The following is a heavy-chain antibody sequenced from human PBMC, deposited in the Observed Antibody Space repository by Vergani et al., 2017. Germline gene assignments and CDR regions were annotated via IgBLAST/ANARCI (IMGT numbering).Heavy chain of an antibody. V-gene: IGHV3-33*03. D-gene: IGHD5-18*01. CDR2: IWYDGSNK. CDR3: ATNGYSYGGTHYYYGMDV. J-gene: IGHJ6*02. CDR1: GFTFSSYG. Sequence: QVQLVESGGGVVQPGRSLRLSCAASGFTFSSYGMHWVRQAPGKGLEWVAVIWYDGSNKYYVDSVKGRFTISRDNAKNSLYLQMNSLRAEDTAVYYCATNGYSYGGTHYYYGMDVWGQGTTVTVSS.